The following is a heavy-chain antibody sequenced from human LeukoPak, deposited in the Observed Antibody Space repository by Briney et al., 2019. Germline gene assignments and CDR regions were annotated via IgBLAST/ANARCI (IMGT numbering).Heavy chain of an antibody. Sequence: ASVKVSCKASGYTFTYYGISWVRQAPGQGLEWMGWISAYNGNTDYAQNLQGRVTMTTDTSTRTAYMELRSLRSDDTAVYYCAGGSTVTPHDAFDIWGQGTMVTVSS. CDR1: GYTFTYYG. D-gene: IGHD4-17*01. CDR2: ISAYNGNT. CDR3: AGGSTVTPHDAFDI. V-gene: IGHV1-18*01. J-gene: IGHJ3*02.